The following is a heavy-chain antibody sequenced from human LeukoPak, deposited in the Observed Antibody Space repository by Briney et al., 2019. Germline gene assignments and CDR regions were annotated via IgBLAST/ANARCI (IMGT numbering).Heavy chain of an antibody. CDR3: ARLPCGSTSCYGGFDY. J-gene: IGHJ4*02. V-gene: IGHV4-39*01. D-gene: IGHD2-2*01. CDR1: GGSISSSSYY. CDR2: IYYSGST. Sequence: GPGLVKPSETLSLTCTVSGGSISSSSYYWGWIRQPPGKGLEWIGSIYYSGSTYYNPSLKSRVTISVDTSKNQFSLKLSSVTAADTAVYYCARLPCGSTSCYGGFDYWGQGTLVTVSS.